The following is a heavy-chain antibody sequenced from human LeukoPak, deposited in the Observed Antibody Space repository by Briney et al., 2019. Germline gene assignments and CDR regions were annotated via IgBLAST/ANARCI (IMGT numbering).Heavy chain of an antibody. CDR2: ISGSGGST. CDR3: AKPSTIMYYYDSSGFYYFDY. CDR1: GFTFSSYA. J-gene: IGHJ4*02. Sequence: GGSLRLSCAASGFTFSSYAMSWVRQAPGKGLEWVSAISGSGGSTYYADSVKGRFTISRDNSKNTLYLQMNSLRAEDTAVYYCAKPSTIMYYYDSSGFYYFDYWGQGTLVTVSS. V-gene: IGHV3-23*01. D-gene: IGHD3-22*01.